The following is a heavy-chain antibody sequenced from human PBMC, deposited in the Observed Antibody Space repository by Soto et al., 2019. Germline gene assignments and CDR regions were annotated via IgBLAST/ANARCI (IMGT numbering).Heavy chain of an antibody. CDR1: GGTFSSYA. CDR2: IIPIFGTA. D-gene: IGHD6-6*01. CDR3: ARPASLAARPFDY. Sequence: QVQLVQSGAEVKKPGSSVKVSCKASGGTFSSYAINWVRQAPGQGLEWMGGIIPIFGTANYAQKFQGRVTXTXDXXTSTAYMELSSLRSEDTAVYYCARPASLAARPFDYWGQGTLVTVSS. J-gene: IGHJ4*02. V-gene: IGHV1-69*05.